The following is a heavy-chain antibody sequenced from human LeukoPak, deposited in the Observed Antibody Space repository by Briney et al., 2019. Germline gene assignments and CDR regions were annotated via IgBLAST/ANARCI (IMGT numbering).Heavy chain of an antibody. Sequence: ASVKVSCKASGYTFTGYYMHWVRQAAGQGLEWMGWINPNSGGTNYAQKFQGRVTMTRDTSISTAYMELSRLRSDDTAVYYCARTYYYDSSGPPDYWGQGTLVTVSS. CDR3: ARTYYYDSSGPPDY. CDR2: INPNSGGT. CDR1: GYTFTGYY. J-gene: IGHJ4*02. D-gene: IGHD3-22*01. V-gene: IGHV1-2*02.